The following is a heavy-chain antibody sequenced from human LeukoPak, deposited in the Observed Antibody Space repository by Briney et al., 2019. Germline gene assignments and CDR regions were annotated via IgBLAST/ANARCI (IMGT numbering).Heavy chain of an antibody. Sequence: GGSLRLSCAASGFTFSSYSMNWVRQAPGKGLEWVSSISSSSSYIYYADSVKGRFTISRDNAKNSLYLQMNSLRAEDTAVYYCARVSSSSSSGGAFDIWGQGTMVTVSS. D-gene: IGHD6-13*01. CDR1: GFTFSSYS. CDR2: ISSSSSYI. V-gene: IGHV3-21*01. CDR3: ARVSSSSSSGGAFDI. J-gene: IGHJ3*02.